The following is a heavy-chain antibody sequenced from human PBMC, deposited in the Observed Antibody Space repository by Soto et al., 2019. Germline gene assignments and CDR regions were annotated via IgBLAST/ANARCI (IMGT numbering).Heavy chain of an antibody. CDR1: GGSISSSSYY. CDR2: IYYSGST. V-gene: IGHV4-39*01. J-gene: IGHJ6*03. Sequence: SETLSLTCTVSGGSISSSSYYWGWIRQPPGKGLEWIGSIYYSGSTYYNPSLKSRVTISVDTSKNQFSLKLSSVTAADTAVYYCARGGRSGDYYYYMDVWGKGTTVTVSS. CDR3: ARGGRSGDYYYYMDV. D-gene: IGHD3-10*01.